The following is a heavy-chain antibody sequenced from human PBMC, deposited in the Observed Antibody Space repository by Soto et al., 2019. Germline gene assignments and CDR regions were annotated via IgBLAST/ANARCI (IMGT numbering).Heavy chain of an antibody. V-gene: IGHV4-59*01. CDR2: IYYSGST. Sequence: SETLSLTCTVSGGSISSYYWSWIRQPPGKGLEWIGYIYYSGSTNYNPSLKSRVTISVDTSKNQFSLKLSSVTAADTAVYYCAHGGWYYYGMDVWGQGTTVTVSS. CDR1: GGSISSYY. J-gene: IGHJ6*02. D-gene: IGHD6-19*01. CDR3: AHGGWYYYGMDV.